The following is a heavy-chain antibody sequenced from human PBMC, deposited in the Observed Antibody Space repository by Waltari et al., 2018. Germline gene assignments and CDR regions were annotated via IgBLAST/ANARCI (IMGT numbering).Heavy chain of an antibody. CDR2: IIPIFGTA. Sequence: QVQLVQSGAEVKKPGSSVKVSCKASGGTFSSYAISWVRQAPGQGLEWMGVIIPIFGTANYAQKFQGRVTITADESTSTAYMELSSLRSEDTAVYYCARGGILYNWNDANFDYWGQGTLVTVSS. CDR3: ARGGILYNWNDANFDY. V-gene: IGHV1-69*01. CDR1: GGTFSSYA. J-gene: IGHJ4*02. D-gene: IGHD1-1*01.